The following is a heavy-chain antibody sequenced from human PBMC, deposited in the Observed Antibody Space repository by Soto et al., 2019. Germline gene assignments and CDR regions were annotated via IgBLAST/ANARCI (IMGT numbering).Heavy chain of an antibody. V-gene: IGHV4-61*01. Sequence: QVQLQESGPGQVKPSETLSLTCTVSGGSVSSGSYYWSWIRQPPGKGLEWIGYIYYSGSTNYNPSLKSRVTISVDTSKNQFSLKLSSVTAADTAVDYCARVPGYYYGSGSYYKGSYYYYGMDVWGQGTTVTVSS. CDR3: ARVPGYYYGSGSYYKGSYYYYGMDV. CDR1: GGSVSSGSYY. J-gene: IGHJ6*02. CDR2: IYYSGST. D-gene: IGHD3-10*01.